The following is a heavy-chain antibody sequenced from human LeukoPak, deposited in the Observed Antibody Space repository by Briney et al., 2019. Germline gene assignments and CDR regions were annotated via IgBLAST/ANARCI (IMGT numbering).Heavy chain of an antibody. CDR2: IYYSGST. D-gene: IGHD3-10*01. Sequence: SETLSLTCTVSGGSISSGGYYWSWIRQHPGKGLEWIGYIYYSGSTYYNPSLKSRVTISVDTTKNQFSLKLSSVTAADTAVYYCAAGSDNSLLDYWGQGTLVTVSS. V-gene: IGHV4-31*03. CDR1: GGSISSGGYY. J-gene: IGHJ4*02. CDR3: AAGSDNSLLDY.